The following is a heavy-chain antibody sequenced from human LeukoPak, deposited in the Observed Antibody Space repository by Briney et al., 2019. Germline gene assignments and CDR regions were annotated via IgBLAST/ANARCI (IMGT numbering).Heavy chain of an antibody. CDR1: GGSISSYY. Sequence: SETLSLTCTVSGGSISSYYWSWIRQPAGKGLEWIGRIYTRGSTNYNPSLKSRVTMSVDTSKNQFSLKLSSVTAADTAVYYCAREPDYGDYPSSWFDPWGQGTLVTVSS. D-gene: IGHD4-17*01. CDR2: IYTRGST. J-gene: IGHJ5*02. CDR3: AREPDYGDYPSSWFDP. V-gene: IGHV4-4*07.